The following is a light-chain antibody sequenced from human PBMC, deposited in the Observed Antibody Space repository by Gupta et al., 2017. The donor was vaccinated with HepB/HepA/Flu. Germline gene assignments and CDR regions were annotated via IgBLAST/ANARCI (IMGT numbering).Light chain of an antibody. J-gene: IGKJ2*04. Sequence: EIVFTQSPATLSLSPGERATLSCKASQSVNNYLAWYQKKPGQAPRLLIYDAFNRATGTPARFRGSGSGTDFTLTISSLEPEDFAVYCCQQLSNRCRFGQGTKLEIK. CDR1: QSVNNY. CDR3: QQLSNRCR. V-gene: IGKV3-11*01. CDR2: DAF.